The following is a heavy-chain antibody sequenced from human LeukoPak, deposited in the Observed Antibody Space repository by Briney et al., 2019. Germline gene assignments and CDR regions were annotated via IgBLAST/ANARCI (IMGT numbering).Heavy chain of an antibody. D-gene: IGHD3-16*01. V-gene: IGHV1-8*01. Sequence: ASVKPSCNASGYTFTSYDINWVRQATGQGLELRGWMYPNSGNTGYAQKFQGRVTMTRNTSISTAYMELSSMRSEDTAVYCCALGYYYYGMVVWGQGTTVTVSS. J-gene: IGHJ6*02. CDR2: MYPNSGNT. CDR3: ALGYYYYGMVV. CDR1: GYTFTSYD.